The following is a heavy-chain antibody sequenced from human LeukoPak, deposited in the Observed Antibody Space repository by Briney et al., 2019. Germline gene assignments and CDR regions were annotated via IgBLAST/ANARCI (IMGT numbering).Heavy chain of an antibody. Sequence: SETLSLTCTVSGGSISSYYWSWIRQPPGKGLEWIGYIYYSGSTNYNPSLKSRVTISVDTSKNQFSLKLSSVTAADTAVYYCARHKRAYYYYGMDVWGQGTTVTVSS. CDR3: ARHKRAYYYYGMDV. V-gene: IGHV4-59*08. J-gene: IGHJ6*02. D-gene: IGHD1-1*01. CDR2: IYYSGST. CDR1: GGSISSYY.